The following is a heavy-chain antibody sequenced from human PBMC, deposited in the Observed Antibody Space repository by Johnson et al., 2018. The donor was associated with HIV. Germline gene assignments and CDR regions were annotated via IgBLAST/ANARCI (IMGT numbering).Heavy chain of an antibody. D-gene: IGHD5-18*01. J-gene: IGHJ3*01. CDR3: AKERTAMVTPFDA. Sequence: VQLLASGGGVVQPGRSLRLSCAASGFSFSTYNMHWVRHAPGRGLEWVAFISYSGSDTYYVDSVKGRFTVSRDNSENTLFLQMNSLRDEDTAVYYCAKERTAMVTPFDAWGQGTRVTVSS. CDR2: ISYSGSDT. CDR1: GFSFSTYN. V-gene: IGHV3-30*18.